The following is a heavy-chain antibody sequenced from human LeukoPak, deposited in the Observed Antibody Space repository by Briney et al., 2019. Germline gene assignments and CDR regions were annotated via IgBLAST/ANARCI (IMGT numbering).Heavy chain of an antibody. D-gene: IGHD5-18*01. Sequence: GGSLRLSCAASGFIVSNKYMSWVRQAPGKGLEWVSVIYADGATYYSDSVKGRFTISRDNSRNTLSLQMNSLRAEDTAVYYCAKVPYTSSNYYFDYWGQGTLVTVSS. J-gene: IGHJ4*02. V-gene: IGHV3-53*01. CDR1: GFIVSNKY. CDR2: IYADGAT. CDR3: AKVPYTSSNYYFDY.